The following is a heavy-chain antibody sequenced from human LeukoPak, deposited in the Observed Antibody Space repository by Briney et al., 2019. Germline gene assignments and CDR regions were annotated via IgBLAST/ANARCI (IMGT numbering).Heavy chain of an antibody. CDR1: GGSISGYF. Sequence: KTSETLSLTCTVSGGSISGYFCTWLRQSAGAGPECIGRIHTSGTTYYNPSLRSRVSMSVDTSNNKFSLRLSSVTAADTAVYYCARDPAGHGRYFDYWGQGALVTVSS. V-gene: IGHV4-4*07. CDR2: IHTSGTT. CDR3: ARDPAGHGRYFDY. J-gene: IGHJ4*02. D-gene: IGHD1-14*01.